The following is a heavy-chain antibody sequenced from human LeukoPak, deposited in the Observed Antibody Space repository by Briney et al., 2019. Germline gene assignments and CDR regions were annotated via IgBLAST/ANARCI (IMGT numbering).Heavy chain of an antibody. Sequence: ASVTVSFTASGYTFTIYGISWVRQAPGQGLEWMGWISAYNGNTNYAQKLQGRVTMTTDTSTSTAYMELRSLRSDDTAVYYCARLTISDYYDSSGYSHYYYYGMDVWGQGTTVTVSS. D-gene: IGHD3-22*01. CDR3: ARLTISDYYDSSGYSHYYYYGMDV. CDR1: GYTFTIYG. CDR2: ISAYNGNT. J-gene: IGHJ6*02. V-gene: IGHV1-18*01.